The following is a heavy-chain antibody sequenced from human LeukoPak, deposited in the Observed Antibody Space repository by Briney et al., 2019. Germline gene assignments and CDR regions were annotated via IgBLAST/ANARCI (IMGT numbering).Heavy chain of an antibody. J-gene: IGHJ6*03. CDR3: ARGIVSGWYEGWGYYYYMDV. V-gene: IGHV4-61*02. CDR2: IFSSGST. D-gene: IGHD6-19*01. CDR1: GDSISSGTYY. Sequence: SETLSLTCTVSGDSISSGTYYWSWIRQPAGKGLEWIGRIFSSGSTNYNPSLKSRVTISVDTSKNQFSLKLSSVTAADTAVYYCARGIVSGWYEGWGYYYYMDVWGKGTTVTVSS.